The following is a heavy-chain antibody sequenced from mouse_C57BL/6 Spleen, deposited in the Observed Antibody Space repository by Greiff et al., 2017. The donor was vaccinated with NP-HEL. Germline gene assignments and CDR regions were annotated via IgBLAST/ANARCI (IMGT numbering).Heavy chain of an antibody. D-gene: IGHD1-1*01. CDR2: ISSGCDYI. V-gene: IGHV5-9-1*02. J-gene: IGHJ2*01. CDR1: GFTFSSYA. Sequence: EVKLMESGEGLVKPGGSLKLSCAASGFTFSSYAMSWVRQTPEKRLEWVAYISSGCDYIYYADTVKGRFTISRDNARNTLYLQMSSLKSEDTAMYYCTRDGGWPTLTGSYFDYWGQGTTLTVSS. CDR3: TRDGGWPTLTGSYFDY.